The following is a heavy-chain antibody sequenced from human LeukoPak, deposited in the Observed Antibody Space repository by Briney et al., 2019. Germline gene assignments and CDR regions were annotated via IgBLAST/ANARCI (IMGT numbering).Heavy chain of an antibody. D-gene: IGHD6-13*01. Sequence: ASVNVSCKASGYSFTSDAMNWVRQAPGQGLEWMGWINTNTGNPTYAQGFTGRFVFSLDTSVSTAYLQISSLKAEDTAVYYCARIGRGATAAAGAIPDYWGQGTLVTVSS. CDR2: INTNTGNP. J-gene: IGHJ4*02. CDR3: ARIGRGATAAAGAIPDY. CDR1: GYSFTSDA. V-gene: IGHV7-4-1*02.